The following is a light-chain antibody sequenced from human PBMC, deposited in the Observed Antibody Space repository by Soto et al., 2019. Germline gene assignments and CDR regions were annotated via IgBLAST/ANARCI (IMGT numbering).Light chain of an antibody. CDR3: RLYFSSPPGYT. CDR1: QSVSSTY. Sequence: EIVLTQSPGTLSLSPGERATLSCRASQSVSSTYLAWYQQKPGQAPGLLLYGTSNRATGIPDRFSGSGSGTDFTLTISRLEHEDFAMYYCRLYFSSPPGYTFGQGTKLEIK. J-gene: IGKJ2*01. V-gene: IGKV3-20*01. CDR2: GTS.